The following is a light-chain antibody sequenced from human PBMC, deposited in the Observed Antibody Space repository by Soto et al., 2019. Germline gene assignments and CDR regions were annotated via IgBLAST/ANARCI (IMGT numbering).Light chain of an antibody. Sequence: QSVLTQPASVSGSPGQSITISCTGTSSDVGSYKFVSWYQQHPGKAPKLMIYEGSKRPSGVSNRFSGSKSGNTASLTISGLQAEDEADYYCCSYAGSSTLVFGGGTQLTAL. J-gene: IGLJ2*01. CDR2: EGS. V-gene: IGLV2-23*01. CDR3: CSYAGSSTLV. CDR1: SSDVGSYKF.